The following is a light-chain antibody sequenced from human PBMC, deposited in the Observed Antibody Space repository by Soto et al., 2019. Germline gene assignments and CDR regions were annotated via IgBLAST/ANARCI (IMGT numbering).Light chain of an antibody. Sequence: DIVMTQSPDSLAVSLGERATINCKSSQSALYSSNNKNYLAWYQQKPGQPPKLLIYWASTRESGVPDRFSGSGSGTDFTLTISSLQAEDVAVYYCQQYYSTLRTFGQGTKLEIK. CDR3: QQYYSTLRT. CDR1: QSALYSSNNKNY. CDR2: WAS. J-gene: IGKJ2*01. V-gene: IGKV4-1*01.